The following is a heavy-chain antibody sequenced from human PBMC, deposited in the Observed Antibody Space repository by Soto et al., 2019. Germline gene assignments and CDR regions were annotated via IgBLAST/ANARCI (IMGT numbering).Heavy chain of an antibody. Sequence: QVQLVQSGAEVKKPGASVKVSCKASGYTFTSFGISWVRQVPGHGLEWMGWSSTYSDHTNYAQNLRGRVTMTTDSSSNTAHMELRSLTSGDTAVYYCAREYSSSEFDYWGQGTLVTVSS. J-gene: IGHJ4*02. V-gene: IGHV1-18*01. CDR2: SSTYSDHT. CDR1: GYTFTSFG. D-gene: IGHD3-22*01. CDR3: AREYSSSEFDY.